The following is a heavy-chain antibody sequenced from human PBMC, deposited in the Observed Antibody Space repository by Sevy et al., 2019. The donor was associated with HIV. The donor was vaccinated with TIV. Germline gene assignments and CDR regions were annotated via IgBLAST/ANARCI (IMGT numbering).Heavy chain of an antibody. CDR2: VRYDGSNK. CDR1: GFSFSSYD. CDR3: AREKVDTSMIFVEYYGMDV. Sequence: GGSLRLSCAASGFSFSSYDMHWVRLAPGMGLEWVAVVRYDGSNKDYGDSVKGRFTISRENSKNSLYLQMSSLRAEDTAVYYCAREKVDTSMIFVEYYGMDVWGQGTTVTVSS. D-gene: IGHD5-18*01. J-gene: IGHJ6*02. V-gene: IGHV3-33*01.